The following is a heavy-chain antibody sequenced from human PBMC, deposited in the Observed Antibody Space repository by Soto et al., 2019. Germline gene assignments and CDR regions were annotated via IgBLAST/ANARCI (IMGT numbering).Heavy chain of an antibody. J-gene: IGHJ4*02. V-gene: IGHV1-3*01. CDR3: ARVIGLHYIDH. CDR2: INAGNGNT. CDR1: GYTFTTYA. Sequence: ASVKVSCKASGYTFTTYAIHWVRQAPGQRLEWMGWINAGNGNTKYSQKFQGRVTITRDTSASTAYMELSSLRSEDTAVYYCARVIGLHYIDHWGQGTRVTVPS. D-gene: IGHD2-2*02.